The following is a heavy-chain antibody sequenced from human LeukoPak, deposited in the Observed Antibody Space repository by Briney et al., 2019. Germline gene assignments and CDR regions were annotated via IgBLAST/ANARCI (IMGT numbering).Heavy chain of an antibody. Sequence: ASVKVSCKASGYTFTGYYMHWVRQAPGQGLEWMGWINPNSGGTNYAQKFQGRVTMTRDTSISTAYMELSRPRSDDTAVYYCARDLYDSSGYSQNWGQGTLVTVSS. D-gene: IGHD3-22*01. CDR3: ARDLYDSSGYSQN. V-gene: IGHV1-2*02. CDR1: GYTFTGYY. CDR2: INPNSGGT. J-gene: IGHJ1*01.